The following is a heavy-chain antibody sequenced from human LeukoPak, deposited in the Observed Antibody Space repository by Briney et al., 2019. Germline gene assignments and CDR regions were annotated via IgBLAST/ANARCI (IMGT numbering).Heavy chain of an antibody. D-gene: IGHD2-2*01. J-gene: IGHJ6*03. Sequence: SETLSLTCAVYGGSFSGYFWSWIRQPPGKGLEWIGEINHSGSTNYNPSLKSRVTISVDTSKNQFSLKVNSLTAADTAVYYCARGRTGYHLLPTKKDYSYYYIDVWGKGTTVTVSS. CDR2: INHSGST. V-gene: IGHV4-34*01. CDR1: GGSFSGYF. CDR3: ARGRTGYHLLPTKKDYSYYYIDV.